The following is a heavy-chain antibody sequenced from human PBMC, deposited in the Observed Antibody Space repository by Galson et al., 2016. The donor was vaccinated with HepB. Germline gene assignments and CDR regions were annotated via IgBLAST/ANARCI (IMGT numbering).Heavy chain of an antibody. CDR2: ISGSGGST. J-gene: IGHJ4*02. Sequence: SLRLSCAASGFTFSSYGMSWVRQAPGKGLEWVSFISGSGGSTYYADSVQGRFTISRDNSKNMLYLQLNSLRAEDTAVYYCAKDLTRFYDSSGFFLRSYFDYWGQGTLVTVSS. D-gene: IGHD3-22*01. V-gene: IGHV3-23*01. CDR3: AKDLTRFYDSSGFFLRSYFDY. CDR1: GFTFSSYG.